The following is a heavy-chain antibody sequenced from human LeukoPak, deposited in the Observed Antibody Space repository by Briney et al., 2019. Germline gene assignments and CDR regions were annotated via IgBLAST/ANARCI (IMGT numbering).Heavy chain of an antibody. CDR3: ARSSSSHCFGY. CDR2: ISSSSSYI. Sequence: PGGSLRLSCAASGFTFSSYSMSWVRQAPGKGLEWVSSISSSSSYIYYADSVKGRFTISRDNSKNTVYLQMDSLTAEDTAEYYCARSSSSHCFGYWGQGTLVTVSS. J-gene: IGHJ4*02. V-gene: IGHV3-21*04. D-gene: IGHD6-13*01. CDR1: GFTFSSYS.